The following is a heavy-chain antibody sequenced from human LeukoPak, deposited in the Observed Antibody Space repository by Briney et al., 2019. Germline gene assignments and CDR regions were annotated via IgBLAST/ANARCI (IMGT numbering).Heavy chain of an antibody. CDR3: AGTVAASSDDWFDP. V-gene: IGHV1-8*01. CDR2: MNPNSGNT. Sequence: ASVKVSCRASGLTFSNYDINWVRQATGQGLEWMGWMNPNSGNTGYAQKFQGRVSMTRDTSISTAYMELSGLRSDDTAVYYCAGTVAASSDDWFDPWGQGTLVIVSS. D-gene: IGHD6-13*01. CDR1: GLTFSNYD. J-gene: IGHJ5*02.